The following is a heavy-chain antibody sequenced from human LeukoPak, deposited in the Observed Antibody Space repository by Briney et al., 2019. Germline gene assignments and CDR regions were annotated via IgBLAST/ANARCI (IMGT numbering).Heavy chain of an antibody. CDR2: ISYDGSNK. Sequence: GGSLRLSCAASGFTFSSYAMHWVRQAPGKGLEWVAVISYDGSNKYYADSVKGRFTISRDNSKNTLYLQMNSLRPEDTAVYYCAREGPSSAWSYYFDYWGQGTLVTVSS. CDR1: GFTFSSYA. D-gene: IGHD6-19*01. CDR3: AREGPSSAWSYYFDY. V-gene: IGHV3-30-3*01. J-gene: IGHJ4*02.